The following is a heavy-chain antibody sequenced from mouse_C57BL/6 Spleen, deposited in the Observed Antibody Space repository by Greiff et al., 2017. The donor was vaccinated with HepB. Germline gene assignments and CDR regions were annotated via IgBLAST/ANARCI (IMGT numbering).Heavy chain of an antibody. CDR1: GYTFTDYY. Sequence: EVQLQQSGPELVKPGASVKISCKASGYTFTDYYMNWVKQSHGKSLEWIGDINPNNGGTSYNQKFKGKATLTVDKSSSTAYMELRSLTSEDSAVYYCAISYSNCPDYWGQGTTLTVSS. CDR3: AISYSNCPDY. CDR2: INPNNGGT. V-gene: IGHV1-26*01. D-gene: IGHD2-5*01. J-gene: IGHJ2*01.